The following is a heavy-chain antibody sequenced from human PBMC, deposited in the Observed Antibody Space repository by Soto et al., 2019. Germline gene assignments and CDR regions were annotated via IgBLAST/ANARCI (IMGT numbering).Heavy chain of an antibody. Sequence: SETLSLTCSVSGGPISSSSYYWGWIRQAPGKGLAWLATIYYTGYTYHNPSLKSHVTISVDTSKDQFSLELTSVTAADTALYYCATTRGLAVGGSFDYWGQGMLVTVSS. V-gene: IGHV4-39*01. CDR1: GGPISSSSYY. D-gene: IGHD3-10*01. J-gene: IGHJ4*02. CDR3: ATTRGLAVGGSFDY. CDR2: IYYTGYT.